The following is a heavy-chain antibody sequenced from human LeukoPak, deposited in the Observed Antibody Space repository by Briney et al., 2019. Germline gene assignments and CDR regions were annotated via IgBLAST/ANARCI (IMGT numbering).Heavy chain of an antibody. CDR2: ISWNSGSI. D-gene: IGHD3-22*01. Sequence: GRSLRLSCAASGFTFDDYAMHWVRQAPGEGLEWVSGISWNSGSIGYADSVKGRFTISRDNAKNSLYLQMNSLRAEDTALYYCAKSWTYDSAFDIWGQGTMVTVSS. CDR3: AKSWTYDSAFDI. V-gene: IGHV3-9*01. CDR1: GFTFDDYA. J-gene: IGHJ3*02.